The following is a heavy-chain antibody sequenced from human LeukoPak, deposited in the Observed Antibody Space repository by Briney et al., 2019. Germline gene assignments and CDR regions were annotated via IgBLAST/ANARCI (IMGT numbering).Heavy chain of an antibody. CDR3: ASDSSGWYYYYYMDV. J-gene: IGHJ6*03. CDR1: GCTFTGYY. V-gene: IGHV1-2*02. D-gene: IGHD6-19*01. CDR2: INPNSGGT. Sequence: ASVKVSCKASGCTFTGYYMHWVRQAPGQGLEWMGWINPNSGGTNYAQKFQGRVTMTRDTSISTAYMELSRLRSDDTAVYYCASDSSGWYYYYYMDVWGKGTTVTISS.